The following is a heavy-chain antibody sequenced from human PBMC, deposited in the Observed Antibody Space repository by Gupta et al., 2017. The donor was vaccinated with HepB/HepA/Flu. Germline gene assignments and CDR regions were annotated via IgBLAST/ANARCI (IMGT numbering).Heavy chain of an antibody. V-gene: IGHV3-48*03. CDR3: ARKSSGWSAYYFDY. D-gene: IGHD6-19*01. J-gene: IGHJ4*02. CDR1: GFTFRSYE. CDR2: INTSGSAK. Sequence: EVRLVNSGGGVVQPGGSLRLSCAASGFTFRSYEMTWVRQAPGKGLEWISYINTSGSAKFYADSVKGRFTISRDNAQNSLFLQMNSLRAEDTGRYFCARKSSGWSAYYFDYWGQGIQVAVSS.